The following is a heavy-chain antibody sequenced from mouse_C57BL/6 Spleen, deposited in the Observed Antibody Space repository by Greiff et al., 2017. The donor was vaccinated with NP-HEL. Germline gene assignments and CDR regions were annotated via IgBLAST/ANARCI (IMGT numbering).Heavy chain of an antibody. D-gene: IGHD1-1*01. CDR1: GYTFTSYD. CDR2: IYPRDGST. J-gene: IGHJ2*01. Sequence: VMLVESGPELVKPGASVKLSCKASGYTFTSYDINWVKQRPGQGLEWIGWIYPRDGSTTYNEKFKGKATLTVDTSSSTAYMELHSLTSEDSAVYFCARLDTTVYVDYWGQGTTLTVSS. CDR3: ARLDTTVYVDY. V-gene: IGHV1-85*01.